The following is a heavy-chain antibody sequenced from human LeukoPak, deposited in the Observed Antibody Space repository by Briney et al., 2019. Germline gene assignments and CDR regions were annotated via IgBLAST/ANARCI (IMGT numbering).Heavy chain of an antibody. CDR2: IYHSGST. D-gene: IGHD3-10*01. CDR3: ARYVVGSYYNLGWNWFDP. J-gene: IGHJ5*02. CDR1: GGSISSSSYY. V-gene: IGHV4-30-2*01. Sequence: SETLSLTCTVSGGSISSSSYYWGWIRQPPGKGLEWIGYIYHSGSTYYNPSLKSRVTISVDRSKNQFSLKLSSVTAADTAVYYCARYVVGSYYNLGWNWFDPWGQGTLVTVSS.